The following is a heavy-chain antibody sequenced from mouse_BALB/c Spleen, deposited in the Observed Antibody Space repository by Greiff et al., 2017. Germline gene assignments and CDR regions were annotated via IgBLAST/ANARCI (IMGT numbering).Heavy chain of an antibody. V-gene: IGHV5-6-4*01. CDR2: ISSGGSYT. Sequence: EVKVEESGGGLVKPGGSLKLSCAASGFTFSSYTMSWVRQTPEKRLEWVATISSGGSYTYYPDSVKGRFTISRDNAKNTLYLQMSSLKSEDTAMYYCTRHYSENYAMDYWGQGTSVTVSS. J-gene: IGHJ4*01. CDR1: GFTFSSYT. D-gene: IGHD1-2*01. CDR3: TRHYSENYAMDY.